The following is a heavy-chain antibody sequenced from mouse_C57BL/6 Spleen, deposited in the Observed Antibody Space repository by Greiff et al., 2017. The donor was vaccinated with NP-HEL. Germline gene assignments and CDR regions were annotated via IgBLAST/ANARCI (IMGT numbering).Heavy chain of an antibody. CDR1: GYAFTNYL. D-gene: IGHD1-1*01. CDR3: ARDPYYYGSGYYFDY. Sequence: VKLMESGAELVRPGTSVKVSCKASGYAFTNYLIEWVKQRPGQGLAWIGVINPGSGGTNYNEKFKGKATLTADKSSSTAYMQLSSLTSEDSAVYFCARDPYYYGSGYYFDYWGQGTTLTVSS. V-gene: IGHV1-54*01. CDR2: INPGSGGT. J-gene: IGHJ2*01.